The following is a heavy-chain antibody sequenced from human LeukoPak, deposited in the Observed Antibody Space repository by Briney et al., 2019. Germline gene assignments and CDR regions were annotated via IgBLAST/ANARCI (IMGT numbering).Heavy chain of an antibody. CDR1: GGPLSSYY. CDR3: ASSPLTTPSVDY. Sequence: SETLSLTCTVSGGPLSSYYWSWMRQPPGKGLEGIGYIYYRGSTNYNHSLKTRATISVDTSKNQFSLKLSSVTAADTAVYYCASSPLTTPSVDYSGEGTLVTVSS. D-gene: IGHD4/OR15-4a*01. V-gene: IGHV4-59*01. CDR2: IYYRGST. J-gene: IGHJ4*02.